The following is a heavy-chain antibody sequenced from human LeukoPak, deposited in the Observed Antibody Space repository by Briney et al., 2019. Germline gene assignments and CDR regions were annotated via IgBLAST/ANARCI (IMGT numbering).Heavy chain of an antibody. D-gene: IGHD3-3*01. CDR1: GGTFSSYA. CDR2: IKPKSGAT. CDR3: ARVREWEEISGAIPDYFDY. Sequence: ASVKVSCKASGGTFSSYAISWVRQAPEQGLEWMGWIKPKSGATAYAQKFQGRVTMTRDTAINTAYLEVSGLTPDDTAVYYCARVREWEEISGAIPDYFDYWGQGTLITVSS. J-gene: IGHJ4*02. V-gene: IGHV1-2*02.